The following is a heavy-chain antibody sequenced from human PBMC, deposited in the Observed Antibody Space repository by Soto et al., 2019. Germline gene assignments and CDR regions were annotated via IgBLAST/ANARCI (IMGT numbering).Heavy chain of an antibody. CDR3: ARGHQHCTNGVCYYYFDY. Sequence: SETLSLTCAVYGGSFSGYYWSWIRQPPGKGLEWIGEINHSGSTNYNPSLKRRVTISVDTSKKQFSLKRSSVTAADTAVYYCARGHQHCTNGVCYYYFDYWGQGTLVTVSS. CDR2: INHSGST. V-gene: IGHV4-34*01. CDR1: GGSFSGYY. J-gene: IGHJ4*02. D-gene: IGHD2-8*01.